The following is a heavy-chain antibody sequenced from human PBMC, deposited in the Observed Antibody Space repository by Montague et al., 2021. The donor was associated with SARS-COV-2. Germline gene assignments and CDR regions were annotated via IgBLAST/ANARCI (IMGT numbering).Heavy chain of an antibody. J-gene: IGHJ4*02. CDR1: GASVASGNFY. Sequence: SETLSLTCTVSGASVASGNFYWSWIRQPPGKGLEWIGYMYYTGHTNYNPSLESRVTIPVDPSKNLFSLTLTSVTAADTAVYYCARSRANVPSRPGFDYWGQGALVTVSS. CDR3: ARSRANVPSRPGFDY. CDR2: MYYTGHT. V-gene: IGHV4-61*01. D-gene: IGHD6-6*01.